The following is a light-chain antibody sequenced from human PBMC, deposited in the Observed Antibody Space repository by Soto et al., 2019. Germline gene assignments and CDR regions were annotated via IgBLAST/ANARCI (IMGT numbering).Light chain of an antibody. CDR3: QQYNNWPPIT. V-gene: IGKV3-15*01. CDR1: QSVSSN. Sequence: EIVMTQSPATLSVSPGERATLSCRASQSVSSNLAWYQQKPGQAPRLLIYGASTRATGIPARFSGSVSGSEFTLTMSSLQSEDFGVYYCQQYNNWPPITFGGGTKVEIK. J-gene: IGKJ4*01. CDR2: GAS.